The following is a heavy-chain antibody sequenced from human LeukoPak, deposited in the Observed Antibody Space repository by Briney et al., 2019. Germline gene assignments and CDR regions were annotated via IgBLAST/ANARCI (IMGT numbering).Heavy chain of an antibody. CDR2: ISYDGSNK. CDR1: GFTFSSYA. J-gene: IGHJ4*02. CDR3: ARDGMHEEDTSDY. D-gene: IGHD2-15*01. Sequence: GGSLRLSCAASGFTFSSYAMHWVRQAPGKGLEWVAVISYDGSNKYHADSVKGRFTISRDNSKNTLYLQMNSLRAEDTAVYYCARDGMHEEDTSDYWGQGTLVTVSS. V-gene: IGHV3-30*04.